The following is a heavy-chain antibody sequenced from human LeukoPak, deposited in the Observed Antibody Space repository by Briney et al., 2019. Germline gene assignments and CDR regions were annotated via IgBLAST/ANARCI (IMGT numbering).Heavy chain of an antibody. J-gene: IGHJ4*02. Sequence: SETLSLTCAVSGGSISSSNWWSWVRQPPGKGLEWIGEIYHSGSTNYNPSLKSRVTISVDKSKNQFSLKLSSVTAADTAVYYCARERLYGSGSYYNDVYYFDYWGQGTLVTVSS. CDR1: GGSISSSNW. V-gene: IGHV4-4*02. CDR2: IYHSGST. CDR3: ARERLYGSGSYYNDVYYFDY. D-gene: IGHD3-10*01.